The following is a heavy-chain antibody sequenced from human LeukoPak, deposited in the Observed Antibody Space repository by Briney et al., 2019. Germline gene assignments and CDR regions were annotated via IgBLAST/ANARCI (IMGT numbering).Heavy chain of an antibody. CDR3: ARDWGSSSSPYAY. J-gene: IGHJ4*02. CDR2: ISAYNGNT. V-gene: IGHV1-18*04. CDR1: GYTFTSYG. Sequence: GASVKVSCKASGYTFTSYGISWVRQAPGQGLEWIGWISAYNGNTNYAQKLHGRVTIPTDTSTSTAHMELRSLRSHDTAVYYCARDWGSSSSPYAYWGQGTLVTASS. D-gene: IGHD6-13*01.